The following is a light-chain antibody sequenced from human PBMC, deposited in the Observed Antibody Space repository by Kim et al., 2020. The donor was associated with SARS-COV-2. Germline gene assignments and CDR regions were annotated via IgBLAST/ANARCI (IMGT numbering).Light chain of an antibody. J-gene: IGKJ1*01. CDR3: QQYYSSWT. CDR1: QSVLYSSNNESY. V-gene: IGKV4-1*01. Sequence: IVMTQSPDSLAVSLGERATINCKSSQSVLYSSNNESYLAWYQQKPGQPPKLLIYGASTRESGVPDRFSASGSGTDFTLTISSLQAEDVAVYSCQQYYSSWTFGQGTKLEIK. CDR2: GAS.